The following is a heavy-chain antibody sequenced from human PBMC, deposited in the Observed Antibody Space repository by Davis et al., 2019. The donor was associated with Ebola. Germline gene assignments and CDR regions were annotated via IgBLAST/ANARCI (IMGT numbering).Heavy chain of an antibody. CDR2: INHSGST. V-gene: IGHV4-34*01. CDR3: ARGGSALGSSGYYFPYYYYGMDV. Sequence: GSLRLSCAASGFTFSSYSMNWIRQPPGKGLEWIGEINHSGSTNYNPSLKSRVTISVDTSKNQFYLKLSSVTAADTAVYYCARGGSALGSSGYYFPYYYYGMDVWGQGTTVTVSS. CDR1: GFTFSSYS. D-gene: IGHD3-22*01. J-gene: IGHJ6*02.